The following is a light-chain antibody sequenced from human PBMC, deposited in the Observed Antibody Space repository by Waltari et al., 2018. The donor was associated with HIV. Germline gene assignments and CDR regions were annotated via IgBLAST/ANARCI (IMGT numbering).Light chain of an antibody. CDR2: HDT. CDR1: ILPHNS. Sequence: SSDLTQPPSVSVSSGQTPTVTCSGVILPHNSVPRYQQRSGQSPVVVIYHDTKRPPGIPGRFCGSTSENTATLTIYETQPLDEAHDSCQAWDSGTIVFGGGTNLTVL. J-gene: IGLJ3*02. CDR3: QAWDSGTIV. V-gene: IGLV3-1*01.